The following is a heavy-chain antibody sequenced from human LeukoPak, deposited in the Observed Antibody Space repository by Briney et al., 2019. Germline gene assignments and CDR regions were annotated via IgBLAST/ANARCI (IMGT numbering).Heavy chain of an antibody. CDR1: GFTVSSNY. CDR3: ASPHKPGGTGYYYYGMDV. V-gene: IGHV3-66*01. D-gene: IGHD1-26*01. CDR2: IYSGGST. Sequence: TGGSLRLSCAASGFTVSSNYMSWVRQAPGKGLEWISVIYSGGSTYYADSVKGRFTISRDNSKNTLYLQMNSLRAEDTAVYYCASPHKPGGTGYYYYGMDVWGQGTTVTVSS. J-gene: IGHJ6*02.